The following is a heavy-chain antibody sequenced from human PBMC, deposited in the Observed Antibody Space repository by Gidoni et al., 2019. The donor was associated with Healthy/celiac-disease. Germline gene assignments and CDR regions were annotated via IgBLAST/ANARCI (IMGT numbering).Heavy chain of an antibody. Sequence: QVQLQESGPGLVKPSQTLSLTCTVPGGSISSGSYYWSWIRQPAGKGLEWIGRIYTSGSTNYNPSLKSRVTISVDTSKNQFSLKLSSVTAADTAVYYCARDQGGSYFFDYWGQGTLVTVSS. D-gene: IGHD1-26*01. CDR2: IYTSGST. V-gene: IGHV4-61*02. CDR3: ARDQGGSYFFDY. J-gene: IGHJ4*02. CDR1: GGSISSGSYY.